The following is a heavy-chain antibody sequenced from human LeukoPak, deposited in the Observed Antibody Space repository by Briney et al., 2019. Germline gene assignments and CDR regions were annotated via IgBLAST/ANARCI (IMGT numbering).Heavy chain of an antibody. D-gene: IGHD3-3*01. CDR2: VYYTGST. J-gene: IGHJ6*03. V-gene: IGHV4-39*07. Sequence: SETLSLTCTVSRGSISSSSCYWGWIRQPPGKGLEWIGSVYYTGSTYYNPSLKSRVTISVDTSKNQFSLKLTSVTVADTALYYCARGGGPIFGVVKGFSYYYYMDVWGKGTTVTVSS. CDR3: ARGGGPIFGVVKGFSYYYYMDV. CDR1: RGSISSSSCY.